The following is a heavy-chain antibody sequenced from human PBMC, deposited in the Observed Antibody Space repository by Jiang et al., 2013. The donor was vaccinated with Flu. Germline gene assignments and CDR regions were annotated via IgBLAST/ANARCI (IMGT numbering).Heavy chain of an antibody. CDR1: GFTFSSYA. CDR2: ISYDGSNK. J-gene: IGHJ4*02. CDR3: ATEEDGSYDYTNTNAPTTDY. Sequence: VQLLESGGGVVQPGRSLRLSCAASGFTFSSYAMHWVRQAPGKGLEWVAVISYDGSNKYYADSVKGRFTISRDNSKNTLYLQMNSLRAEDTAVYYCATEEDGSYDYTNTNAPTTDYWGQGTLVTVSS. D-gene: IGHD3-16*01. V-gene: IGHV3-30*04.